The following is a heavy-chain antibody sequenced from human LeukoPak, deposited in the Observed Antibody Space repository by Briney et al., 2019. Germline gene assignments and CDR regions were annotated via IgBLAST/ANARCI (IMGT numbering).Heavy chain of an antibody. Sequence: PGGSLRLSCAASGFAFRIYPMIWARQAPGKGLEWVSSISADSGTTNYADSATGRFTVSRDNSKRTLYLQMDSLRVEDTAVYHCATLMYTTGRQGFHYWGQGTRVTVSS. CDR2: ISADSGTT. D-gene: IGHD1-1*01. J-gene: IGHJ4*02. CDR3: ATLMYTTGRQGFHY. V-gene: IGHV3-23*01. CDR1: GFAFRIYP.